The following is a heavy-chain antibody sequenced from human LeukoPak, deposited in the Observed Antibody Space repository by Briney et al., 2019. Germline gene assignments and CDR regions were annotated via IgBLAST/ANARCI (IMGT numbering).Heavy chain of an antibody. D-gene: IGHD3-22*01. V-gene: IGHV3-7*01. CDR2: IKQDGSVK. Sequence: GGSLRLSCAASGFTFSGYWMMWVRQAPGKGLEWVANIKQDGSVKQYVDSVKGRFTISRDNAKNSLYLQMNSLRAEDTAVYYCARDRGSGSGYYPTEYYFDYWGQGTLVTVSS. CDR3: ARDRGSGSGYYPTEYYFDY. J-gene: IGHJ4*02. CDR1: GFTFSGYW.